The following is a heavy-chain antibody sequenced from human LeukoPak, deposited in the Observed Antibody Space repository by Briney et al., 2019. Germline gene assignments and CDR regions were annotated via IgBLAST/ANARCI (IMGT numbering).Heavy chain of an antibody. V-gene: IGHV1-2*02. CDR3: ARADGGWYSIDY. Sequence: GASVKVSCKASGYAFIDDYIHWVRRAPGQGLEWMGGIYPNSGATTYAQKFQGRVTMTRDTSISTAYMELSSLRSDDTAVYYCARADGGWYSIDYWGQGTLVTVSS. J-gene: IGHJ4*02. D-gene: IGHD6-19*01. CDR1: GYAFIDDY. CDR2: IYPNSGAT.